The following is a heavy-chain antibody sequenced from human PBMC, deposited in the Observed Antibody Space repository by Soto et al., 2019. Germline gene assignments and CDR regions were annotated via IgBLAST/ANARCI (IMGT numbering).Heavy chain of an antibody. CDR3: ATSPRSWMSPSPAY. V-gene: IGHV4-4*02. CDR1: GDSMSSTNW. Sequence: QVQLQESGPGLVKPSGTLSLTCTVSGDSMSSTNWWSWVRQPPGKGLGWIGEIYHSGSTNFNPSLKRRVTISIDKSTSQFSLKLTSVTAADTAVYYCATSPRSWMSPSPAYWGQGTLVTVSS. CDR2: IYHSGST. D-gene: IGHD6-13*01. J-gene: IGHJ4*02.